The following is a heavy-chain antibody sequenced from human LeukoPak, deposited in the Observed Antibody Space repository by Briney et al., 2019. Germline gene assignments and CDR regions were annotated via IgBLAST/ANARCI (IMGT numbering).Heavy chain of an antibody. D-gene: IGHD5-12*01. CDR1: GYTLIELS. V-gene: IGHV1-24*01. J-gene: IGHJ4*02. CDR2: FDPEDGET. Sequence: ASVKVSCKVSGYTLIELSMHWVRQAPGKGLEWMGGFDPEDGETIYAQKFQGRVTMTEDTSTDTAYTELSSLRSEDTAVYYCATDLRGIVATIRSVYWGQGTLVTVSS. CDR3: ATDLRGIVATIRSVY.